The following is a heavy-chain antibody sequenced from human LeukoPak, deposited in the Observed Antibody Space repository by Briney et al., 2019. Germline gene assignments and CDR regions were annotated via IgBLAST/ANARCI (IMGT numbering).Heavy chain of an antibody. J-gene: IGHJ4*02. CDR3: ARTIGYSYGDSYFDY. CDR1: GASISTYY. V-gene: IGHV4-4*07. D-gene: IGHD5-18*01. Sequence: SETLSLTCTVSGASISTYYWSWFRQPAGKGLEWIGRIYTSGSTNYNPSLKSRVTMSVDTSKNQFSLKLSSVTAADTAVYYCARTIGYSYGDSYFDYWGQGTLVTVSS. CDR2: IYTSGST.